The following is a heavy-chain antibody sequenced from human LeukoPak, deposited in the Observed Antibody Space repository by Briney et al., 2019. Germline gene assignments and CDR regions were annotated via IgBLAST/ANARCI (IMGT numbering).Heavy chain of an antibody. CDR1: GYSLTTYY. J-gene: IGHJ5*02. D-gene: IGHD6-6*01. V-gene: IGHV1-2*06. Sequence: ASVKVSCKASGYSLTTYYMHWVRQAPGQGLEWTGRINPNSGGTNYAQKFQGRVTMTRDTSISTAYMELSRLRSDDTAVYYCARASIAARLLPFNWFDPWGQGTLVTVSS. CDR2: INPNSGGT. CDR3: ARASIAARLLPFNWFDP.